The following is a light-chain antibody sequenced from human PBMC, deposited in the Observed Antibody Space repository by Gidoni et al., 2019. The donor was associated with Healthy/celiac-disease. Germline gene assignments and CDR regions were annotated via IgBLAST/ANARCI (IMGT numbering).Light chain of an antibody. CDR3: QQSYSTPLT. J-gene: IGKJ4*01. Sequence: DIQMTQSPSSLSASVGDRVTITCRASQSISSYLNWYQQKPGKAPKLLIYAASSLQSGVPSRFSGSGSGTDFTVTISSLQPEDFATYYCQQSYSTPLTFGGETKVEI. CDR1: QSISSY. CDR2: AAS. V-gene: IGKV1-39*01.